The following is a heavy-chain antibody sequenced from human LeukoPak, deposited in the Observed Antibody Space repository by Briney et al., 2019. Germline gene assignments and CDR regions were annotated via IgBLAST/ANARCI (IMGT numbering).Heavy chain of an antibody. CDR3: ARAVGATMAFDY. Sequence: PSETLSLTCAVSGYSISSGYYWGWIRQSPGKGLEWIGSIYHSGSTYYNPSLKSRVTISVDTSKNQFSLKLSSVTAADTAVYYCARAVGATMAFDYWGQGTLVTVSS. J-gene: IGHJ4*02. CDR2: IYHSGST. CDR1: GYSISSGYY. V-gene: IGHV4-38-2*01. D-gene: IGHD1-26*01.